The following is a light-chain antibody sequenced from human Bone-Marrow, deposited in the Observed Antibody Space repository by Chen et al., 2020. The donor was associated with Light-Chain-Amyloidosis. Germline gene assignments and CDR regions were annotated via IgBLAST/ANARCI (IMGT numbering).Light chain of an antibody. Sequence: QSALTQPASVSGSPGQSITISCTGTSSDVGGDNHVSWYQQHPDKAPKLMIYEVTNRPSWFPDRFSGSKSDNTASLTISGPQTEDEAAYFCSSYTITNTLVFGSGTRVTVL. CDR3: SSYTITNTLV. J-gene: IGLJ1*01. V-gene: IGLV2-14*01. CDR1: SSDVGGDNH. CDR2: EVT.